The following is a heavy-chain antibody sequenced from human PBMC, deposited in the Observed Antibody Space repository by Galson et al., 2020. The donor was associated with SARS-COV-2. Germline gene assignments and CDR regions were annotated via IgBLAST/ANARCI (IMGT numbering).Heavy chain of an antibody. V-gene: IGHV3-43*01. D-gene: IGHD1-1*01. CDR3: SSQGFNGRNLEY. CDR1: GFNFDDYT. CDR2: ISWDGDTT. J-gene: IGHJ4*02. Sequence: GGSLRLSCAASGFNFDDYTMHWVRQIPGKGLEWVSLISWDGDTTYYADSVRGRFTISRDNNKNSLYLQMNSLRREDSAFYYCSSQGFNGRNLEYWGQGTLVTVSS.